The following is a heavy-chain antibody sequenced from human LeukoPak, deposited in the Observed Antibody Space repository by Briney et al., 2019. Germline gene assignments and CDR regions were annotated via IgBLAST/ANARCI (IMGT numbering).Heavy chain of an antibody. CDR3: ARASDVVVVPAADFDY. CDR1: GDSVSRNNIA. CDR2: TYYKSQWYY. V-gene: IGHV6-1*01. J-gene: IGHJ4*02. D-gene: IGHD2-2*01. Sequence: SQTLSLTCAISGDSVSRNNIACKWIRQSPSRGLEWQGRTYYKSQWYYDYASSVRSRIIINPDTTKNQFSLQLNSVSHEDTAVYYCARASDVVVVPAADFDYWGQGILVTVSS.